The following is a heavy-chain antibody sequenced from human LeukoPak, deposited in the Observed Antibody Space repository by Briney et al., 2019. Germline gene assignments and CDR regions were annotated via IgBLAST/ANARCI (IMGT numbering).Heavy chain of an antibody. CDR2: INPNSGGT. D-gene: IGHD3-22*01. V-gene: IGHV1-2*06. Sequence: ASVKVSCKASGYTFTGYYMHWVRQAPGQGLEWMGRINPNSGGTNYAQKFQGRVTMTRDTSISTAYMELSRLRSDDTAVYYCARDPPQYYYDSSGYYYSDDYWGQGTLVTVSS. CDR1: GYTFTGYY. CDR3: ARDPPQYYYDSSGYYYSDDY. J-gene: IGHJ4*02.